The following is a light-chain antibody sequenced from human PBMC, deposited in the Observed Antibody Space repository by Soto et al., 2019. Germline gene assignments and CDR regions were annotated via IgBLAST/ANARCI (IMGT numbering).Light chain of an antibody. CDR3: CSYAGSSTSL. CDR1: SSDVGSYNI. V-gene: IGLV2-23*01. Sequence: QSALTQPASVSGSPGQSITISCTGTSSDVGSYNIVSWYQQHPGKAPKLMIYEGSKRPSGVSNRFSGSKSGNTASLTISGLQAEDEADYYCCSYAGSSTSLFGGGTKLTVL. J-gene: IGLJ2*01. CDR2: EGS.